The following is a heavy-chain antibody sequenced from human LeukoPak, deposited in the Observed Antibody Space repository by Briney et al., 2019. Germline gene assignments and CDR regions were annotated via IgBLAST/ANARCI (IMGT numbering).Heavy chain of an antibody. CDR3: ARDRSWSTIETLQLDY. CDR2: IIPVFGTA. CDR1: GGTFSSYA. Sequence: SVKVSCKASGGTFSSYAISWVRQAPGQGLGWMGGIIPVFGTADYTQKFQGRVTITADESTSTAYMELRSLRFEDTAVYYCARDRSWSTIETLQLDYWGQGTLVTVSS. D-gene: IGHD5/OR15-5a*01. J-gene: IGHJ4*02. V-gene: IGHV1-69*13.